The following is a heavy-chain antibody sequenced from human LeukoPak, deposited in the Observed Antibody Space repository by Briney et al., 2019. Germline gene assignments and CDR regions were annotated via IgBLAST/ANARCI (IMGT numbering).Heavy chain of an antibody. Sequence: SETLSLTCTVSGGSISSYYWSWIRQPAGKGLEWIGRIYTSGSTNYNPSLKSRVTMSVDTSKNQFSLKLSSVTAADTAVYYYARGSNYAQRGEFDYWGQGTLVTVSS. CDR1: GGSISSYY. CDR3: ARGSNYAQRGEFDY. CDR2: IYTSGST. V-gene: IGHV4-4*07. J-gene: IGHJ4*02. D-gene: IGHD5-24*01.